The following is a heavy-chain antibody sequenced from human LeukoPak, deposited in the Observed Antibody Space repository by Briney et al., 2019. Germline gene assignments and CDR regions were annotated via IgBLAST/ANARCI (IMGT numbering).Heavy chain of an antibody. CDR3: AKLPAGDYDILTGYAN. J-gene: IGHJ4*02. CDR1: GFTFSSYW. Sequence: GGSLRLSCAASGFTFSSYWMHWVRQAPGKGLVWVSRINTDGSTTTYADSVKGRFTISRDNAKNSLYLQMNSLRAEDTALYYCAKLPAGDYDILTGYANWGQGTLVTVSS. CDR2: INTDGSTT. V-gene: IGHV3-74*01. D-gene: IGHD3-9*01.